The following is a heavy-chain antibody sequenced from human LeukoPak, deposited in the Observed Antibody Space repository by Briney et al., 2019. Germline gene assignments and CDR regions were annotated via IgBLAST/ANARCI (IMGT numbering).Heavy chain of an antibody. CDR1: GGSFSGYY. J-gene: IGHJ6*02. CDR2: INHSGST. D-gene: IGHD2-2*02. Sequence: SETLSLTCAVYGGSFSGYYWSWIRQPPGKGLEWIGEINHSGSTNYNPSLKSRVTISVDTSKNQFSLKLSSVTAADTAVYYCARVVGYCSSTSCYTSNTYYYYGMDVWGQGTTVTVSS. CDR3: ARVVGYCSSTSCYTSNTYYYYGMDV. V-gene: IGHV4-34*01.